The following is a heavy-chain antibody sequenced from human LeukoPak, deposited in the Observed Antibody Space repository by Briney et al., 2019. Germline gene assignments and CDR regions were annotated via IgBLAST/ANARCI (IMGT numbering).Heavy chain of an antibody. CDR2: MYSGGAT. V-gene: IGHV3-53*05. Sequence: PGGSLRLSCAASGSTFSSYGMSWVRQAPGKGLEWVSVMYSGGATYYADSVKGRFTISRDNSKNTLYLQMNSLRSEDTAVYYCARDSVGIVGATTFYYYYYMDVWGKGTTVTVSS. J-gene: IGHJ6*03. CDR3: ARDSVGIVGATTFYYYYYMDV. CDR1: GSTFSSYG. D-gene: IGHD1-26*01.